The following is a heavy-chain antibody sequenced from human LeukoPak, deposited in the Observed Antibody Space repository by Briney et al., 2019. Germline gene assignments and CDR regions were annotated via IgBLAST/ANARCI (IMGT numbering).Heavy chain of an antibody. CDR2: IRYDGSNK. V-gene: IGHV3-30*02. CDR3: ARGGSGSYCLDY. CDR1: GFTFSSYG. D-gene: IGHD3-10*01. J-gene: IGHJ4*02. Sequence: GGSLRLSCAASGFTFSSYGMHWVRQAPGKGLEWVAFIRYDGSNKYYADSVKGRFTISRDNSKNTLYLQMNSLRAEDTAVYYCARGGSGSYCLDYWGQGTLVTVSS.